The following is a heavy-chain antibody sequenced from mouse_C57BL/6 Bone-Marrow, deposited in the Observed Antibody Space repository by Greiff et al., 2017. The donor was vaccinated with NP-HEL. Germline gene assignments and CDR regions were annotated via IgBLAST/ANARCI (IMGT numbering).Heavy chain of an antibody. J-gene: IGHJ2*01. CDR3: TRSYYSIYFDT. V-gene: IGHV1-5*01. Sequence: EVKLQESGTVLARPGASVKMSCKTSGYTFTSYWMHWVKQRPGQGLEWIGAIYPGNSDTSYNQKFKGKAKLTAVTSASTASMEPTRLTNEDTAVSYSTRSYYSIYFDTWGENATLT. CDR1: GYTFTSYW. CDR2: IYPGNSDT. D-gene: IGHD2-5*01.